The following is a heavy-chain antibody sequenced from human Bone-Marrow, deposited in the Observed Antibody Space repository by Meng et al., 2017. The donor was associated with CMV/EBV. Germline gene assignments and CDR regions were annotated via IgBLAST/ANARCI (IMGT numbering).Heavy chain of an antibody. J-gene: IGHJ4*02. CDR2: MNPNSGNT. CDR3: ARSTYYDFWSDYKTADY. V-gene: IGHV1-8*02. Sequence: ASVKVSCKASGYTFTSYGINWVRQATGQGLEWMGWMNPNSGNTGYAQKFQGRVTMTRNTSISTAYMELSSLRSEDTAVYYCARSTYYDFWSDYKTADYWGQGTLVTVSS. D-gene: IGHD3-3*01. CDR1: GYTFTSYG.